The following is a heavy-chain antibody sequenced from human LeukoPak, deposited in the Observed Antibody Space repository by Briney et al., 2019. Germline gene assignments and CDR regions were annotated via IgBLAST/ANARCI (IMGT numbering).Heavy chain of an antibody. J-gene: IGHJ4*02. V-gene: IGHV3-74*01. CDR3: ARVMGGTTSNFDY. D-gene: IGHD1-26*01. CDR1: GFTFSSYW. Sequence: GGSPRLSCAASGFTFSSYWMHWVRQAPGKGLVWVSHINSDGRSTSYADSVKGRFTISRDNAKNTLYLQMNSLRAEDTAVYYCARVMGGTTSNFDYWGQGSLVPVSS. CDR2: INSDGRST.